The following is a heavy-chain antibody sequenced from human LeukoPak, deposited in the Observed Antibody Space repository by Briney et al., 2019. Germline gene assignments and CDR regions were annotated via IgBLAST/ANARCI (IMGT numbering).Heavy chain of an antibody. V-gene: IGHV1-18*01. D-gene: IGHD2-21*02. Sequence: GASVKVSCKASGYTFTSYGISWVRQAPGQGLEWMGWIRAYNGNTNYAQKLQGRVTMTTDTSTSTAYMELRSLRPDDTAVYYCARDRGSYCGGDCHFDYWGQGTLVTVSS. CDR1: GYTFTSYG. CDR3: ARDRGSYCGGDCHFDY. J-gene: IGHJ4*02. CDR2: IRAYNGNT.